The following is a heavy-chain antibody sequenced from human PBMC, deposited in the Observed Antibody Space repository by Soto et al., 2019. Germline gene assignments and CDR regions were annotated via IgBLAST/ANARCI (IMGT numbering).Heavy chain of an antibody. D-gene: IGHD6-13*01. Sequence: GASVKVSCKASGYTFTGYYMHWVRQAPGQGLEWMGWINPNSGGTNYAQKFQGWVTMTRDTSISTAYMELSRLRSDGTAVYYCARAKVAAAWYNWFDPWGQGTLVTVSS. V-gene: IGHV1-2*04. CDR2: INPNSGGT. CDR3: ARAKVAAAWYNWFDP. CDR1: GYTFTGYY. J-gene: IGHJ5*02.